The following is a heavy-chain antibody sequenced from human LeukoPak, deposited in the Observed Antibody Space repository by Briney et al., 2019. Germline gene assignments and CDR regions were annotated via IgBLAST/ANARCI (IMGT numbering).Heavy chain of an antibody. CDR3: ARVWGIPNYYDSSGYSRYYFDY. CDR1: GFTFNNYA. Sequence: GGSLRLSCAASGFTFNNYAMSWVRQAPGKGLEWVSDISASGDRTDYADSVKGRFTISRDNSKNTLYLQMNSLRAEDTAVYYCARVWGIPNYYDSSGYSRYYFDYWGQGTLVTVSS. D-gene: IGHD3-22*01. V-gene: IGHV3-23*01. CDR2: ISASGDRT. J-gene: IGHJ4*02.